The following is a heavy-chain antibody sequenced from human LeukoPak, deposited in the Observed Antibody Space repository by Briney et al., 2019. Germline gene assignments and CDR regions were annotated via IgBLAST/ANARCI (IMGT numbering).Heavy chain of an antibody. Sequence: GGSLRLSCAASGFTFSSYAMSWVRQAPGKGLEWVSAISGSGGSTYYADSVKGRFTISRDNSKNTVFLQMNSLRAEDTAVYYCAGGYYYDSSGYYYIGPPLDYWGQGTLVTVSS. J-gene: IGHJ4*02. CDR3: AGGYYYDSSGYYYIGPPLDY. CDR1: GFTFSSYA. CDR2: ISGSGGST. D-gene: IGHD3-22*01. V-gene: IGHV3-23*01.